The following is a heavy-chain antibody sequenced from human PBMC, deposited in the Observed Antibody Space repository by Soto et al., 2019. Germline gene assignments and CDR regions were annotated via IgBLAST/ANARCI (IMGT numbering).Heavy chain of an antibody. V-gene: IGHV4-34*01. CDR2: INHSGST. Sequence: PSETLSLTCAVYGGSFSGYYWSWIRQPPGKGLEWIGEINHSGSTNYNPSLKSRVTISIDTSKNQFSLKLSSVTAAVTAVYYCARYNWNANWFDPWGQGTLVTVSS. D-gene: IGHD1-20*01. CDR1: GGSFSGYY. J-gene: IGHJ5*02. CDR3: ARYNWNANWFDP.